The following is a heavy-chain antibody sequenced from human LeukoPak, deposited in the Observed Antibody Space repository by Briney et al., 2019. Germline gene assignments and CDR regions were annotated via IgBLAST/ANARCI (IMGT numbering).Heavy chain of an antibody. Sequence: GGSLRLSCVASGFTFSRFGMHWVRQAPGKGLVWVSHINGDGSWTTYADSVKGRFTISKDNAKNTVYLQMNNLRAEDTAVYYCVSFYETYWGRGTLVTVSS. CDR2: INGDGSWT. D-gene: IGHD2-2*01. CDR3: VSFYETY. V-gene: IGHV3-74*01. CDR1: GFTFSRFG. J-gene: IGHJ4*02.